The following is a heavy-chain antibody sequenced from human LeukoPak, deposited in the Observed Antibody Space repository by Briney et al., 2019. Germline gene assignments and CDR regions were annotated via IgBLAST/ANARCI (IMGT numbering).Heavy chain of an antibody. J-gene: IGHJ4*02. CDR1: GFTFSSYA. V-gene: IGHV3-30-3*01. CDR3: ARGVDIVATITGIFDY. CDR2: ISYDGSNK. Sequence: GGSLRLSCAASGFTFSSYAMHWVRQAPGKELEWVAVISYDGSNKYYADSVKGRFTVSRDNSKNTLYLQMNSLRADDTAVYYCARGVDIVATITGIFDYWGQGTLVTVSS. D-gene: IGHD5-12*01.